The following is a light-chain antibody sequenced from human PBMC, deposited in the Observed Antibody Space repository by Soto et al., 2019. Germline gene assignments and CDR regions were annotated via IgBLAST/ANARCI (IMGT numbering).Light chain of an antibody. Sequence: EIVRTQSPVILSLSPGERATLSCRASRGVSTSLAWYQHQPGQTPRLLIFGASSRAAGAPARFSGSGSGTEFTLTISSLQSEDIAVYYCQQYGDWPRTFGQGTKVEIK. CDR1: RGVSTS. CDR2: GAS. V-gene: IGKV3-15*01. J-gene: IGKJ1*01. CDR3: QQYGDWPRT.